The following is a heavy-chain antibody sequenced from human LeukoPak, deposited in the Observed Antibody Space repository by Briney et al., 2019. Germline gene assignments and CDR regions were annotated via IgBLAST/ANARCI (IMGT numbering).Heavy chain of an antibody. CDR3: ARGGGLDV. J-gene: IGHJ6*02. Sequence: PGGSLRLYSAASGFTFSSYWMNWARPAPGQGLEWVASINHNSNVYYYVDSVKGRFTISRDNAKNSLYQKRRNLRAVDTDMYFGARGGGLDVWGQGATVTVSS. D-gene: IGHD3-16*01. V-gene: IGHV3-7*03. CDR1: GFTFSSYW. CDR2: INHNSNVY.